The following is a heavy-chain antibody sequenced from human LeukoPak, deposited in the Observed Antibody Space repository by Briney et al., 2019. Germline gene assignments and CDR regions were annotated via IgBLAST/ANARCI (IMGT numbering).Heavy chain of an antibody. V-gene: IGHV1-2*02. CDR1: GYTFSAFH. J-gene: IGHJ4*02. Sequence: ASVKVSCEASGYTFSAFHIHWVRLAPGQGPEWMGWVNPNSGDTNYAQRFRGRVTMTRDTSINTAYMELSSLRSDDTAVYYCARSNYYGSQSEYWGQGTLVTVSS. CDR3: ARSNYYGSQSEY. CDR2: VNPNSGDT. D-gene: IGHD3-10*01.